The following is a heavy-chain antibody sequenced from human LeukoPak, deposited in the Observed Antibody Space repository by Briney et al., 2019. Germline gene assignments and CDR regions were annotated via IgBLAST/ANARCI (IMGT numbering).Heavy chain of an antibody. CDR1: GGSISSSNYY. Sequence: SETLSLTCTVSGGSISSSNYYWGWIRQPPGKGLEWIGSIYYSGSTYYNPSLKSRVTISVDTSKNQFSLKLSSVTAADTAVYYCARQRKSLYYYGSGTENWFDPWGQGTLVTVSS. V-gene: IGHV4-39*01. J-gene: IGHJ5*02. D-gene: IGHD3-10*01. CDR3: ARQRKSLYYYGSGTENWFDP. CDR2: IYYSGST.